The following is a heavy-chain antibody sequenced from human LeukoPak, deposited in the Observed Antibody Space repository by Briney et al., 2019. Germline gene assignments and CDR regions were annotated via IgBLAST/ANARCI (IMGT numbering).Heavy chain of an antibody. Sequence: SETLSLTCTVSGYSISSGYYWGWIRQPPGKGLEWIGSIYHSGSAYYNPSLKSRVTISVDTSKNQFSLKLSSVTAADTAVYYCARDVSGYCSSTSCYYFDYWGQGTLVTVSS. J-gene: IGHJ4*02. CDR3: ARDVSGYCSSTSCYYFDY. D-gene: IGHD2-2*01. CDR1: GYSISSGYY. CDR2: IYHSGSA. V-gene: IGHV4-38-2*02.